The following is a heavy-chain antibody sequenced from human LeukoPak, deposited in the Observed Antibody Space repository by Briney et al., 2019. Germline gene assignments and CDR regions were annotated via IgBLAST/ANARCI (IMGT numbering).Heavy chain of an antibody. J-gene: IGHJ4*02. CDR3: ARYSSSSSLDY. D-gene: IGHD6-6*01. CDR1: GYTFTNYF. Sequence: GASVKVSCKASGYTFTNYFIHWVRQAPGQGLEWVGLVKTSVDSASYAQSFQGRVTMTRDTSTSTVYMELSSLKSEDMAVYYCARYSSSSSLDYWGQGTLVAVSS. V-gene: IGHV1-46*01. CDR2: VKTSVDSA.